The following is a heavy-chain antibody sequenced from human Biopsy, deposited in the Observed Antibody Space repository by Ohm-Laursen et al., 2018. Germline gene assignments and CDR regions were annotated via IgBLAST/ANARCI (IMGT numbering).Heavy chain of an antibody. CDR3: AREEDNSGYDYYGMDV. CDR1: GYTFTSYA. D-gene: IGHD3-22*01. Sequence: GASVKVACKASGYTFTSYAISWVRQAPGQGLEWMGWINTENGNTIYAQNLQGRVTMTTDTSTSTAYLELRSLRSDDTAVYFCAREEDNSGYDYYGMDVWGQGTTVTVSS. J-gene: IGHJ6*02. CDR2: INTENGNT. V-gene: IGHV1-18*01.